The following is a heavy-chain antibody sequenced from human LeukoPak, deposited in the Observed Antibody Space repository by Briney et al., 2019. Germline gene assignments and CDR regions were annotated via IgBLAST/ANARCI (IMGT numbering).Heavy chain of an antibody. CDR3: ARRPTLFTMVRGGVSFDY. J-gene: IGHJ4*02. CDR1: GGSFSGYY. CDR2: INHSGST. V-gene: IGHV4-34*01. D-gene: IGHD3-10*01. Sequence: SETLSLTCAVYGGSFSGYYWSGIRQPPGKGLEWIGEINHSGSTNYNPSLKSRVTISVDTSKNQFSLKLSSVTAAGTAVYYCARRPTLFTMVRGGVSFDYWGQGTLVTVSS.